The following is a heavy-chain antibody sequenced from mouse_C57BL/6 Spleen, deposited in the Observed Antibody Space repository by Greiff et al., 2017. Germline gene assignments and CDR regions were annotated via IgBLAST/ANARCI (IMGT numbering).Heavy chain of an antibody. J-gene: IGHJ2*01. CDR2: IDPSDSYT. D-gene: IGHD2-2*01. CDR3: ARSYYGYGFDY. CDR1: GYTFTSYW. V-gene: IGHV1-50*01. Sequence: QVQLQQSGAELVKPGASVKLSCKASGYTFTSYWMQWVKQRPGQGLEWIGEIDPSDSYTNYNQKFKGKATLTVDTSSSTAYMPLSSLTSEDSAVYYCARSYYGYGFDYWGQGTTLTVSS.